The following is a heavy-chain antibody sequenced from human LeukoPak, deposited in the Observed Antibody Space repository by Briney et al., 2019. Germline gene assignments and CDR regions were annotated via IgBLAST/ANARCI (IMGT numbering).Heavy chain of an antibody. J-gene: IGHJ4*02. D-gene: IGHD1-26*01. CDR3: ARYSGSYYKGSFDY. Sequence: GGSLRLSCAASGFTFSDYYMSWIRQAPGKGLEWVSHISSGGSPIYYADSVKGRFTISRDNAKNSLYLQMNSLRAEDTAVYYCARYSGSYYKGSFDYWGQGTLVTVSS. CDR1: GFTFSDYY. CDR2: ISSGGSPI. V-gene: IGHV3-11*04.